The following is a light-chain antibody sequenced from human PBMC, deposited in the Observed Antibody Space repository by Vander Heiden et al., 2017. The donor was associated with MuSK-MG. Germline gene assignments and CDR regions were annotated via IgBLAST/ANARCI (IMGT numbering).Light chain of an antibody. Sequence: DIQMTQSPSPLSASVGDRVTITCRASQSISSYLNWYQQKPGKAPKLLIYAASSLQSGVPSRFSGSGSGTDFTLTISRLQPEDFATYYCQQSDSTPQTFGQGTKLEIK. V-gene: IGKV1-39*01. J-gene: IGKJ2*01. CDR3: QQSDSTPQT. CDR1: QSISSY. CDR2: AAS.